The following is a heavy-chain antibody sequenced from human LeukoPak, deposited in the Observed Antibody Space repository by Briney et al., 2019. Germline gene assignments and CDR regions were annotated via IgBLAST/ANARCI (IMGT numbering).Heavy chain of an antibody. Sequence: GGSLRLSCAASGITFTNIALTWVRQAPGRGLEWVSTVTGSDDTTYYADSVKGRFTISRDNSKNTLYLQMNSLRAEDTAVYYCAKAGPRRGDYFDYWGQGTLVTVSS. CDR3: AKAGPRRGDYFDY. CDR2: VTGSDDTT. D-gene: IGHD1-14*01. J-gene: IGHJ4*02. V-gene: IGHV3-23*01. CDR1: GITFTNIA.